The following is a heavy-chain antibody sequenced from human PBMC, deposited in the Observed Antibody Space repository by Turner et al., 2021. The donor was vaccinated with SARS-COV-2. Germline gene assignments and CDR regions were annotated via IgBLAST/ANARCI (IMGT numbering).Heavy chain of an antibody. Sequence: QVQLQESGPGLVKPSETLSLTCTVSGGSISSYYWSWIRPPPGKGLEWIGYIYYSGSTNYNPSLKSRVTISVDTSKNQFSLKLSSVTAADTAVYYCAREDYDFWSGYYRGWFDPWGQGTLVTVSS. D-gene: IGHD3-3*01. J-gene: IGHJ5*02. CDR1: GGSISSYY. CDR3: AREDYDFWSGYYRGWFDP. CDR2: IYYSGST. V-gene: IGHV4-59*01.